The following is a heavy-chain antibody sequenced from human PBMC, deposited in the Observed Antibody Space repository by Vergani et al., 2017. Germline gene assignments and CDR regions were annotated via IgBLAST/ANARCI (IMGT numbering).Heavy chain of an antibody. J-gene: IGHJ3*02. Sequence: VQLVESGGGLVQPGGSLRLSCAASGFTFSSYGMHWVRQAPGKGLEWVAVISYDGSNKYYADSVKGRFTISRDNSKNTLYLQMNSLRAEDTAVYYCAKIAVAGTRRGAFDIWGQGTMVTVSS. CDR2: ISYDGSNK. D-gene: IGHD6-19*01. V-gene: IGHV3-30*18. CDR3: AKIAVAGTRRGAFDI. CDR1: GFTFSSYG.